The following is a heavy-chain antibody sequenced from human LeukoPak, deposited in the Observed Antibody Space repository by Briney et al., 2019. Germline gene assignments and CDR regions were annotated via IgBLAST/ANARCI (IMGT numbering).Heavy chain of an antibody. CDR1: GFTFSSYA. V-gene: IGHV3-23*01. J-gene: IGHJ4*02. CDR3: AKERSSIPAAANY. CDR2: IGGSGDTT. D-gene: IGHD6-13*01. Sequence: GGSLRLSCAASGFTFSSYAMSWVRQAPGKGLEWVSTIGGSGDTTFYADSVRGRFTISRDNSNNTLYLQMSSLRAEDTAVYYCAKERSSIPAAANYWGQGTLVTVPS.